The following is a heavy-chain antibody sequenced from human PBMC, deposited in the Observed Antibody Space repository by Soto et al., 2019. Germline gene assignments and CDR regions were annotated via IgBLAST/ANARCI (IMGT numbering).Heavy chain of an antibody. CDR3: ARDGGSNWFDP. CDR2: ISYDGSNK. V-gene: IGHV3-30-3*01. D-gene: IGHD1-26*01. Sequence: SLRLSCAASGFTFSSYAMHWVRQAPGKGLEWVAVISYDGSNKYYADSVKGRFTISRDNSKNTLYLQMNSLRAEDTAVYYCARDGGSNWFDPWGQGTLVTVSS. CDR1: GFTFSSYA. J-gene: IGHJ5*02.